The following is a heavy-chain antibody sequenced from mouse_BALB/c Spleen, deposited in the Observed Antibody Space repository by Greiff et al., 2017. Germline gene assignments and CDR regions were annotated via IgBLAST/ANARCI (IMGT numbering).Heavy chain of an antibody. CDR3: ARSSGYYVGGGYYAMDY. J-gene: IGHJ4*01. CDR2: IYPGDGDT. D-gene: IGHD2-3*01. V-gene: IGHV1-82*01. Sequence: VQLQQSGPELVKPGASVKISCKASGYAFSSSWMNWVKQRPGQGLDWIGRIYPGDGDTNYNGKFKGKATLTADKSSSTAYMQLSSLTSVDSAVYFCARSSGYYVGGGYYAMDYWGQGTSVTVSS. CDR1: GYAFSSSW.